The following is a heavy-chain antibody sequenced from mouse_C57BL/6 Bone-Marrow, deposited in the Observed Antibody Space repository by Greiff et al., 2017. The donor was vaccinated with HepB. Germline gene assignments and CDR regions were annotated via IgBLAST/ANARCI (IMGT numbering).Heavy chain of an antibody. D-gene: IGHD5-1-1*01. J-gene: IGHJ2*01. CDR2: IDPSDSYT. V-gene: IGHV1-59*01. CDR1: GYTFTSYW. CDR3: ARFDTLYFDY. Sequence: QVQLKQPGAELVRPGTSVKLSCKASGYTFTSYWMHWVKQRPGQGLEWIGVIDPSDSYTNYNQKFKGKATLTVDTSSSTAYMQLSSLTSEDSAVYYCARFDTLYFDYWGQGTTLTVSS.